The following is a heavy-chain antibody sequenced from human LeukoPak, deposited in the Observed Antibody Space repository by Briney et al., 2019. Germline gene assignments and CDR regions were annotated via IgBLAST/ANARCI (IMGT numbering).Heavy chain of an antibody. J-gene: IGHJ5*02. D-gene: IGHD3-3*01. V-gene: IGHV4-34*01. CDR2: INHSGST. Sequence: PSETLSLTCAVYGGSFSGYYWSWIRQPPGKGLEWIGEINHSGSTNYNPSLKSRVTISVDTSKNQFSLKLSSVTAADTAVYYCARRVVIIRGWFDPWGQGTLVTVSS. CDR3: ARRVVIIRGWFDP. CDR1: GGSFSGYY.